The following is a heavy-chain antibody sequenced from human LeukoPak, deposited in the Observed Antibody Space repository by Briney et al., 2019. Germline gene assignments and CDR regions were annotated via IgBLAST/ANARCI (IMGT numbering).Heavy chain of an antibody. CDR1: GFSFRNYA. CDR2: ISLDGAKT. J-gene: IGHJ4*02. V-gene: IGHV3-30-3*01. Sequence: GKSLRLSCAASGFSFRNYAIHWVRQAPGKGLEWVAVISLDGAKTSYGDYVKGRFTISRDNSNNTLYLQMNSLRPDDTAVYYCVRDDPGFMSGNWWGQGTLVTVSS. D-gene: IGHD3-16*01. CDR3: VRDDPGFMSGNW.